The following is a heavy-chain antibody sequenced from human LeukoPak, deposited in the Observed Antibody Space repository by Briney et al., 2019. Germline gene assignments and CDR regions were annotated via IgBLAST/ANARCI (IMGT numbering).Heavy chain of an antibody. V-gene: IGHV3-30*04. CDR3: AKDGGDDY. J-gene: IGHJ4*02. D-gene: IGHD3-16*01. CDR1: GFTFSDYA. CDR2: ISYDGSNK. Sequence: GRSLRLSCAASGFTFSDYAMHWVRQAPGKGLEWVAVISYDGSNKYYADSVKGRFTISRDNSKNTLYLQMNSLRAEDTAVYYCAKDGGDDYWGQGTLVTVSS.